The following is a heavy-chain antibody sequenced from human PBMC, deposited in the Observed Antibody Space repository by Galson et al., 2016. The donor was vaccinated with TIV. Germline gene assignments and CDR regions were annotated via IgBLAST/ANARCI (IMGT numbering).Heavy chain of an antibody. CDR3: VRGEERPLVGAKPFDY. J-gene: IGHJ4*02. Sequence: LRLSCAASGFTSSNYWMHWVRQAPGKGLVWVLRINSDGKTTTYADSVEGRFTISRDNAKNTLYLQMNSLRAEDTAVYYCVRGEERPLVGAKPFDYWGQGALVTVSS. V-gene: IGHV3-74*03. CDR2: INSDGKTT. D-gene: IGHD1-26*01. CDR1: GFTSSNYW.